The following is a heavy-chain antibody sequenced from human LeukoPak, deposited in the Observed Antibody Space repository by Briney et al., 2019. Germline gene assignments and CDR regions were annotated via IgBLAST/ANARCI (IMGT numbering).Heavy chain of an antibody. CDR2: ISAYNGNT. CDR3: ARVPYCGGDCYSYFDY. CDR1: GYTFTSYG. D-gene: IGHD2-21*02. J-gene: IGHJ4*02. V-gene: IGHV1-18*01. Sequence: ASVKVSCKASGYTFTSYGISWVRQAPGQGLEWMGWISAYNGNTNYAQKLQGRVTMTTDTSTSTAYMELRSLRSDDTAVYYCARVPYCGGDCYSYFDYWGQGTLVTVSS.